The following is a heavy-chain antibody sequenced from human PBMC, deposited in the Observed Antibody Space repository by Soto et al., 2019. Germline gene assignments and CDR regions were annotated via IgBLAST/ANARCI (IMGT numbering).Heavy chain of an antibody. CDR1: GYIFTSYY. V-gene: IGHV1-46*01. CDR3: ARPPVHTGTTLYYFDY. CDR2: IDPSAGST. D-gene: IGHD1-1*01. J-gene: IGHJ4*02. Sequence: ASVKVSCKASGYIFTSYYMHWVRQAPGQGLERMGTIDPSAGSTTYAQNFQGRVTMTRDTSTSTVYLELNSLRSEDTAVYYCARPPVHTGTTLYYFDYWGQGTLVTVSS.